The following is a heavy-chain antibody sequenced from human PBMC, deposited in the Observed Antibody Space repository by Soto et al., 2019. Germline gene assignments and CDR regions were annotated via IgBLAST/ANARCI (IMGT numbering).Heavy chain of an antibody. J-gene: IGHJ4*02. CDR3: ARDLGYGDSGFDY. D-gene: IGHD4-17*01. CDR1: GFTFSSYS. Sequence: GGSLRLSCAASGFTFSSYSMNWVRQAPGKGLEWVSSISSSSSYIYYADSVKGRFTISRDNAKNSLYLQMNSLRAEDTAVYYCARDLGYGDSGFDYWGQGTLVTVSS. CDR2: ISSSSSYI. V-gene: IGHV3-21*01.